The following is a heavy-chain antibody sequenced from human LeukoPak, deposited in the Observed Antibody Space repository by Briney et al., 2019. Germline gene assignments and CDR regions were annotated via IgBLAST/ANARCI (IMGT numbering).Heavy chain of an antibody. CDR3: AREFEGAASGAGY. CDR2: MSVNSGLI. J-gene: IGHJ4*02. CDR1: GFTFNRYS. D-gene: IGHD1-26*01. Sequence: PGGSLRLSSAASGFTFNRYSMNWVRQAPGKGLEWFAAMSVNSGLIYYAESVKGRFTISRDNAKNSLFLQMDSLRVEDTAVYYCAREFEGAASGAGYWGQGTLVTVSS. V-gene: IGHV3-21*01.